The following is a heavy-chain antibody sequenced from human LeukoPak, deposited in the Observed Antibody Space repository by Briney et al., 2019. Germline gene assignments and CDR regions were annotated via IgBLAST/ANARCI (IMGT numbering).Heavy chain of an antibody. D-gene: IGHD4-17*01. CDR2: IFYSGST. Sequence: SETLSLTCTVSRGSISSSSYYWGWIRQPPGKGLEWIGSIFYSGSTYYNPSLKSRVTISVDTSKNQFSLKLSSVTAADTAVHYCARGYGDPKDYYYYMDVWGKGTTVTVSS. CDR3: ARGYGDPKDYYYYMDV. CDR1: RGSISSSSYY. V-gene: IGHV4-39*07. J-gene: IGHJ6*03.